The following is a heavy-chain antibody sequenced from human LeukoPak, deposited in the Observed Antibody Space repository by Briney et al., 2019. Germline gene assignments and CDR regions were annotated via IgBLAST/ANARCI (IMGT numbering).Heavy chain of an antibody. CDR1: GGTFSSNA. Sequence: ASVKVSCKASGGTFSSNAISWVRQAPGQGLEWMGGIIPIFGTANYAQKFQGRVTITADESTSTAYMELSSLISEDTAVYYCARSYRTYYYYYMDVWGKGATVTISS. CDR2: IIPIFGTA. CDR3: ARSYRTYYYYYMDV. J-gene: IGHJ6*03. V-gene: IGHV1-69*13. D-gene: IGHD1-26*01.